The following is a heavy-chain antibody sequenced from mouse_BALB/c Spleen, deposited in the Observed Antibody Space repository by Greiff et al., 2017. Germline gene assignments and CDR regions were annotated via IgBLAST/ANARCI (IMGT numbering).Heavy chain of an antibody. Sequence: VQVVESGPGLVAPSQSLSITCTVSGFSLTSYGVHWVRQPPGKGLEWLGVIWAGGSTNYNSALMSRLSISKDNSKSQVFLKMNSLQTDDTAMCYCARDGVVPFAYWGQGTLVTVSA. D-gene: IGHD1-1*02. CDR2: IWAGGST. CDR3: ARDGVVPFAY. V-gene: IGHV2-9*02. CDR1: GFSLTSYG. J-gene: IGHJ3*01.